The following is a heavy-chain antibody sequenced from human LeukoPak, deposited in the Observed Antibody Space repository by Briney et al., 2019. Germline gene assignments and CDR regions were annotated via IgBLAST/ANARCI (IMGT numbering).Heavy chain of an antibody. V-gene: IGHV1-69*06. D-gene: IGHD6-19*01. CDR1: GGTFSSYA. CDR2: TIPIFGTA. CDR3: ARASREQWLGFDY. Sequence: SVKVSCKASGGTFSSYAISWVRQAPGQGLEWMGGTIPIFGTANYAQKFQGRVTITADKSTSTAYMELSRLRSDDTAVYYCARASREQWLGFDYWGQGTLVTVSS. J-gene: IGHJ4*02.